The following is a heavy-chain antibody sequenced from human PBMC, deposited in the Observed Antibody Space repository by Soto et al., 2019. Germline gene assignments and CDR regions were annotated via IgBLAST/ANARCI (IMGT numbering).Heavy chain of an antibody. CDR3: ARPHCTNGVCYHFYDI. V-gene: IGHV5-51*01. CDR2: VNPGDSET. J-gene: IGHJ3*02. D-gene: IGHD2-8*01. CDR1: GDTFAAYW. Sequence: XESLKISCKWAGDTFAAYWIGLVLQLPGKGLEWMGIVNPGDSETRYRPSFQGQVTISADKSINTAYLQWSSLKASDTAMYYCARPHCTNGVCYHFYDICGQRTMVTVSS.